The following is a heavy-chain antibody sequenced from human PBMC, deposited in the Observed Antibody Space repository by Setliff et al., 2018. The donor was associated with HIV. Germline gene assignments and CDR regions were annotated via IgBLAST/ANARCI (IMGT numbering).Heavy chain of an antibody. Sequence: TPSETLSLTCTVSGYSINSGYYWGWIRQSPGKGLEWIGCIYHSGSTYYNPSLENRVTISLDTSKTQFSLRLSSVTAADSAIYYCARIDIYSTGLYACDIWGQGAVVTVS. CDR2: IYHSGST. D-gene: IGHD2-8*02. CDR1: GYSINSGYY. CDR3: ARIDIYSTGLYACDI. V-gene: IGHV4-38-2*02. J-gene: IGHJ3*02.